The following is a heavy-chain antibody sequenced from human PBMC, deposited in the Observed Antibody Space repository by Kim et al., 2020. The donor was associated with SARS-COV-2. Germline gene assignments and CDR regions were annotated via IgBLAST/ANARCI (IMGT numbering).Heavy chain of an antibody. V-gene: IGHV3-33*01. CDR1: GFTFSSYG. J-gene: IGHJ6*02. CDR3: ARDDYYDSSGYSGGMDV. D-gene: IGHD3-22*01. Sequence: GGSLRLSCAASGFTFSSYGMHWVRQAPGKGLEWVAVIWYDGSNKYYADSVKGRFTISRDNSKNTLYLQMNSLRAEDTAVYYCARDDYYDSSGYSGGMDVWGQGTTVTVS. CDR2: IWYDGSNK.